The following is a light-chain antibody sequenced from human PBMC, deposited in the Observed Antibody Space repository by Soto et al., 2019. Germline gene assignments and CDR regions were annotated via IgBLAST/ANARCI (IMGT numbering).Light chain of an antibody. J-gene: IGKJ4*01. CDR2: EVS. CDR3: QRYNNWPLT. CDR1: QSLLHSDGKTY. Sequence: DIVMTQTPLSLSVTPGQPASISCKSSQSLLHSDGKTYLYWYLQKPGQSPQLLIYEVSSRFSGVPDRFSGSGSGTDFTLTINSLQSEDFAVYYCQRYNNWPLTFGGGTKV. V-gene: IGKV2-29*01.